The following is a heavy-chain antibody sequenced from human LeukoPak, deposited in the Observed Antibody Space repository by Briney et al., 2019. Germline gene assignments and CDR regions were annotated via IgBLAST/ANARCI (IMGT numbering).Heavy chain of an antibody. CDR1: GGSMTSSSYY. CDR3: ARSGYEYFQH. V-gene: IGHV4-39*07. CDR2: MYYSGST. J-gene: IGHJ1*01. D-gene: IGHD5-12*01. Sequence: PSETLSLTCTVSGGSMTSSSYYWGWIRQPPGKGLEWIGSMYYSGSTNYNPSLKSRVTISEDKSKNQFSLKLTSVTAADTAVYYCARSGYEYFQHWGQGTLVTVSS.